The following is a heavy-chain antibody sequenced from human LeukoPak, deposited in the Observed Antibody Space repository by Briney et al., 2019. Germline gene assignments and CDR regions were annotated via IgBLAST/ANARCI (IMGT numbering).Heavy chain of an antibody. D-gene: IGHD5-18*01. V-gene: IGHV3-7*01. CDR2: IKQDGSEK. CDR3: ARAGLLWDTAINGGDFDY. CDR1: GFTFSSYW. Sequence: GGSLRLSCAASGFTFSSYWMSWVRQAPGKGLEWVANIKQDGSEKYYVDSVKGRFTISRDNAKNSLYLQMNSLRAEDTAVYYCARAGLLWDTAINGGDFDYWGQGTLVTVSS. J-gene: IGHJ4*02.